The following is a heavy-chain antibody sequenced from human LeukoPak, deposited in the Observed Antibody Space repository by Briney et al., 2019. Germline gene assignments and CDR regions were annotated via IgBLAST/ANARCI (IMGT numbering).Heavy chain of an antibody. CDR3: ARVDGRYCSSTSCYAWDH. J-gene: IGHJ4*02. Sequence: ASVTVSCKASGYTFTNHGINWVRQAPGQGLEWMGWISAYNGNTSYAQKVQGRVTMTADTSTSTAYMELRSLRSDDTAVYYCARVDGRYCSSTSCYAWDHWGQGTLVTVSS. V-gene: IGHV1-18*01. CDR1: GYTFTNHG. D-gene: IGHD2-2*01. CDR2: ISAYNGNT.